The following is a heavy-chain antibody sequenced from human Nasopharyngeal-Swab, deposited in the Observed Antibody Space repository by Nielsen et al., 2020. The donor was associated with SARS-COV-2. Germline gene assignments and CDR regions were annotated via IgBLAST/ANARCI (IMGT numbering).Heavy chain of an antibody. CDR3: ARENSSSYYYYMDV. Sequence: SETLSLTCAVYSGSFSGYYWSWIRQPPGKGLEWIGEVNHSGSTNYNPSLKSRVTISVDTSKNQFSLKLSSVTAADTAVYYCARENSSSYYYYMDVWGKGTTVTVSS. V-gene: IGHV4-34*01. J-gene: IGHJ6*03. CDR2: VNHSGST. D-gene: IGHD5-18*01. CDR1: SGSFSGYY.